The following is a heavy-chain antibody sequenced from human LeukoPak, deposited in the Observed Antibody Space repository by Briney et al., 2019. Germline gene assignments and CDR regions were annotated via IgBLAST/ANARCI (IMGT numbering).Heavy chain of an antibody. CDR3: ARVVGGSSSWYYYYYYGMDV. J-gene: IGHJ6*02. V-gene: IGHV1-18*01. CDR1: GYTFTSYG. CDR2: ISAYNGNT. D-gene: IGHD6-13*01. Sequence: ASVKVSCKASGYTFTSYGIIWVRQAPGQGLEWMGWISAYNGNTNYAQKLQGRVTMTTDTSTSTAYMELRSLRSDDTAVYYCARVVGGSSSWYYYYYYGMDVWGQGTTVTVSS.